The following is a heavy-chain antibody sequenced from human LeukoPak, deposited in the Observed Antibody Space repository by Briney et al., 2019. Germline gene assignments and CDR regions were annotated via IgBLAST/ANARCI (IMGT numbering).Heavy chain of an antibody. D-gene: IGHD3-3*01. CDR2: IKQDGSEK. CDR1: GFTFRSYW. Sequence: PGGSLRLSCVASGFTFRSYWMSWVRQAPGKGLEWVATIKQDGSEKYYVDPVKGRFTTSRDIAQNSLYLQMNSLRAEDTAVYFCARDAGYDFWTGHYDFWGQGALVTVSS. CDR3: ARDAGYDFWTGHYDF. J-gene: IGHJ4*02. V-gene: IGHV3-7*05.